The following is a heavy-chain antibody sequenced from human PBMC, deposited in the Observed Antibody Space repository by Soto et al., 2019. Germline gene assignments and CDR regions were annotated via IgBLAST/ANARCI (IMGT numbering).Heavy chain of an antibody. CDR2: IYYSGST. J-gene: IGHJ4*02. Sequence: QVQLQESGPGLVKPSETLSLTCTVSGGSISSYYWSWIRQPPGKGLEWIGYIYYSGSTNYNPSLKSRVTISVDTSKNQFSPKLSSVTAADTAVYYCARWEAAGSYDYWCQGTMVTVSS. D-gene: IGHD1-26*01. V-gene: IGHV4-59*01. CDR3: ARWEAAGSYDY. CDR1: GGSISSYY.